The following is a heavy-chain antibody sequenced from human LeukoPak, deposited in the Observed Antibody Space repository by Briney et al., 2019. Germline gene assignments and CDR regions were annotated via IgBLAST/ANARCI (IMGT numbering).Heavy chain of an antibody. Sequence: GGSLRLSCAASGFTFSSYGMHWVRQAPGKGLEWVAVISYDGGNKYYTDSVKGRFTISRDNSNNTLYLQMNGLRAEDTAVYYCARGPGKASFDYWGQGTLVTVSS. J-gene: IGHJ4*02. V-gene: IGHV3-30*03. CDR2: ISYDGGNK. CDR1: GFTFSSYG. D-gene: IGHD3-10*01. CDR3: ARGPGKASFDY.